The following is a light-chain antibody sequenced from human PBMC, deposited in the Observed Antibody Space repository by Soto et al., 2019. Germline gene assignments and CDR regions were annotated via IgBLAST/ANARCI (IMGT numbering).Light chain of an antibody. J-gene: IGKJ1*01. CDR2: GAS. Sequence: EIVMTQSPATLSVSPGERATLSCRASQSVSSDLACYQQKPGQAPRLLIHGASTRATGVPARFSGSGSGTDFTLTISSLQSEDFAVYYCQQYNNWRTFGQGTKVDIK. CDR1: QSVSSD. V-gene: IGKV3-15*01. CDR3: QQYNNWRT.